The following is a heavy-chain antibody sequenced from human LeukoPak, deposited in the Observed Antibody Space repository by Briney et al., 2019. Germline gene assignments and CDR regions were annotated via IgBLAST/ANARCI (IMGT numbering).Heavy chain of an antibody. CDR1: GYTFTTYY. J-gene: IGHJ5*02. V-gene: IGHV1-46*01. D-gene: IGHD2-2*01. Sequence: APVKLSCTPSGYTFTTYYIHWVRQAPGQGLEWMGIINPSGASASYAQKFEGRVTMTRDTSTSTVDMELSGLRAEDTAVYYCARDSKSSSLADPWGRGTLVTVSS. CDR3: ARDSKSSSLADP. CDR2: INPSGASA.